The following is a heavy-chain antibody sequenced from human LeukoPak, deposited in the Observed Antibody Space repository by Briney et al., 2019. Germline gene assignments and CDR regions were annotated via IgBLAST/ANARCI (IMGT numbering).Heavy chain of an antibody. CDR3: ARDRDTMVRGVILYYFDY. D-gene: IGHD3-10*01. J-gene: IGHJ4*02. Sequence: PGGSLRLSCVASGFSFSSYVMHWVRQAPGKGLEWVAVISYDGSNKYYADSVKGRFTISRDNSKNTLYLQMNSLRAEDTAVYYCARDRDTMVRGVILYYFDYWGQGTLVTVSS. V-gene: IGHV3-30-3*01. CDR2: ISYDGSNK. CDR1: GFSFSSYV.